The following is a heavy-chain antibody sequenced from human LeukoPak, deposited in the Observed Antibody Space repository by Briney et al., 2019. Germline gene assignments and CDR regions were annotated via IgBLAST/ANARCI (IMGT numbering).Heavy chain of an antibody. CDR3: AKYSDSTGAHYFDY. J-gene: IGHJ4*02. V-gene: IGHV3-23*01. CDR1: GFTFSSYA. Sequence: GGSLRLSCAASGFTFSSYAMTWVRQAPGKGLEWVSTISGSGANTYYADSVKGRFTISRDNSKNALSLQMNSLRVEDTALYYCAKYSDSTGAHYFDYWGQGTLVTVSS. D-gene: IGHD2/OR15-2a*01. CDR2: ISGSGANT.